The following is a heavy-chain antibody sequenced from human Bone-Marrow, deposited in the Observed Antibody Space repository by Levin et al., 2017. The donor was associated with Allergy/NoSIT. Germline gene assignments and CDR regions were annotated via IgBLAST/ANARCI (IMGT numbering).Heavy chain of an antibody. CDR1: GYTFTSHG. Sequence: GASVKVSCKASGYTFTSHGITWVRQAPGQGLEWMGWITVYNDNTYYAHNLQGRVAMTTDTSTSTAYMELMSLTSDDTAVYYCALGFCFDSRCSNIKTYFDNWGQGTLVTVSS. CDR3: ALGFCFDSRCSNIKTYFDN. J-gene: IGHJ4*02. V-gene: IGHV1-18*01. CDR2: ITVYNDNT. D-gene: IGHD6-13*01.